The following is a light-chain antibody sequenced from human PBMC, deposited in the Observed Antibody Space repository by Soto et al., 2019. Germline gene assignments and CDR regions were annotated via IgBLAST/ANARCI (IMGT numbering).Light chain of an antibody. J-gene: IGKJ4*01. CDR1: QTVNNY. CDR3: QQRSNWPPLT. CDR2: DVS. V-gene: IGKV3-11*01. Sequence: DIVLTQSPATLSLSPGERATLSCRARQTVNNYLAWYQQKPGQAPRLLIYDVSNRATGIPARFGGSGSGTDFTLTISSLEPEDFALYDCQQRSNWPPLTFGGGTKVEIK.